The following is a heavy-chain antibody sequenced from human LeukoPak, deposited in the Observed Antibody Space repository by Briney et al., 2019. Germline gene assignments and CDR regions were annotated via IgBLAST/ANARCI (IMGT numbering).Heavy chain of an antibody. CDR3: ALIQGAAAGTNTVSFDY. CDR2: INPSGGST. Sequence: ASVKVSCKASGYTFTSYYMHWVRQAPGQGLEWIGIINPSGGSTSYAQKFQGRVTMTRDTSTSTVYMELSSLRSEDTAVYYCALIQGAAAGTNTVSFDYWGQGTLVTVSS. V-gene: IGHV1-46*03. D-gene: IGHD6-13*01. CDR1: GYTFTSYY. J-gene: IGHJ4*02.